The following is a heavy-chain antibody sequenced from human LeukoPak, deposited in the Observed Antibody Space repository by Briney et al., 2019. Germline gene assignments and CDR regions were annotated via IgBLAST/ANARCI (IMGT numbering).Heavy chain of an antibody. CDR1: GFTFSSYS. V-gene: IGHV3-21*01. J-gene: IGHJ4*02. Sequence: PGGSLRLSCAASGFTFSSYSMNWVRQAPGKGLEWVSSISSSSSYIYYADSVKGRFTISRDNAKNSLYLQMNSLRAEDTAVYYCARVATYREKGGWDYWGQGTLVTVSS. CDR3: ARVATYREKGGWDY. CDR2: ISSSSSYI. D-gene: IGHD5-12*01.